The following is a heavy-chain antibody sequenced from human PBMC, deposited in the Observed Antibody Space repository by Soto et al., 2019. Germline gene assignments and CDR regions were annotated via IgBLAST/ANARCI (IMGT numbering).Heavy chain of an antibody. CDR2: IHNSGNT. Sequence: SETLSLTCTVPGGSISNYYWTWIRQFPGKRLEWIAHIHNSGNTNSNPSLKSRVTISMDTSKNQISLRLTSVTAADTAMYYCARLQYTVVTTLDMWGQGTMVTVSS. J-gene: IGHJ3*02. D-gene: IGHD2-21*02. CDR1: GGSISNYY. V-gene: IGHV4-59*01. CDR3: ARLQYTVVTTLDM.